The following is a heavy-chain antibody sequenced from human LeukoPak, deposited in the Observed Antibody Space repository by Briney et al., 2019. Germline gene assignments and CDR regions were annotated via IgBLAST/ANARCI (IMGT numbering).Heavy chain of an antibody. CDR3: ARGLEANWFDP. CDR1: GYTFTGYY. D-gene: IGHD3-3*01. Sequence: ASVKVSCKASGYTFTGYYLQWVRQAPGQGLEWMGWINPNSGGTNYAQKFQGWVTMTRDTSISTAYMELSRLRSDDTAVYYCARGLEANWFDPWGQGTLVTVSS. V-gene: IGHV1-2*04. J-gene: IGHJ5*02. CDR2: INPNSGGT.